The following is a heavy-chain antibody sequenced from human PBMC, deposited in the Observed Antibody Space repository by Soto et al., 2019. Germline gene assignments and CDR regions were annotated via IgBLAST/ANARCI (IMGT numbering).Heavy chain of an antibody. D-gene: IGHD4-17*01. Sequence: SETLSLTCAVYGGSFSGYYWSWIRQPPGKGLEWIGEINHSGGTNYNPSLKSRVTISVDTSKNQFSLKLSSVTAADTAVYYCARGHRGATVTGAQRGDWFDPWGQGTLVTVSS. CDR2: INHSGGT. J-gene: IGHJ5*02. V-gene: IGHV4-34*01. CDR3: ARGHRGATVTGAQRGDWFDP. CDR1: GGSFSGYY.